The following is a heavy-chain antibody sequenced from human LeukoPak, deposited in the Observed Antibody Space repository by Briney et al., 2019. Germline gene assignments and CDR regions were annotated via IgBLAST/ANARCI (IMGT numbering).Heavy chain of an antibody. CDR2: ISSSGSTI. CDR1: GFTISDYY. CDR3: ARDRGAAAGTVSFDY. D-gene: IGHD6-13*01. Sequence: GSLRLSCAASGFTISDYYMSWIRQAPGKGLEWVSYISSSGSTIYYADSVKGRFTISRDNAKNSLYLQMNSLRAEDTAVYYCARDRGAAAGTVSFDYWGQGTLVTVSS. J-gene: IGHJ4*02. V-gene: IGHV3-11*04.